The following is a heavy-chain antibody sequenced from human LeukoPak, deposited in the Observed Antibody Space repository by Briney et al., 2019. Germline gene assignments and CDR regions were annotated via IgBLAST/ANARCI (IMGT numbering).Heavy chain of an antibody. D-gene: IGHD3-22*01. V-gene: IGHV3-30-3*01. J-gene: IGHJ5*02. Sequence: GGSLRLSCAASGFTFSSYAMHWVRQAPGKGLEWVAVIPYDGSNKYYADSVKGRFTISRDNSKNTLYLQMNSLRAEDTAVYYCARGGYYDGDGGWFDPWGQGTLVTVSS. CDR3: ARGGYYDGDGGWFDP. CDR2: IPYDGSNK. CDR1: GFTFSSYA.